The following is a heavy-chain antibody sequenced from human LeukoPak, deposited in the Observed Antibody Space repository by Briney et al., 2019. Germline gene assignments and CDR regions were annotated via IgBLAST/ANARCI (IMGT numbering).Heavy chain of an antibody. D-gene: IGHD3-3*01. Sequence: QPGASLRLSCAASGFTFSTFAMNWARQAPGKGLEWVSTISDAAGTTYYADSVRGRFTTSRDNSKNTLYLQMNSLRAEDTAVYYCAKGEFWSAYYNWGQGTLVTVSS. J-gene: IGHJ4*02. CDR2: ISDAAGTT. CDR3: AKGEFWSAYYN. CDR1: GFTFSTFA. V-gene: IGHV3-23*01.